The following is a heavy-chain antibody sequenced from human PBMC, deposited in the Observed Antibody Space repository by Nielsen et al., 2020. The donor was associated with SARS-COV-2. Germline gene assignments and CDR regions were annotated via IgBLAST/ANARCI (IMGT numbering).Heavy chain of an antibody. Sequence: GGSLRLSCAAFGFSFSSYSMNWVRQAPGKGLEWVSSISSSSSHIYYEGSVKGRFTISRDNAKNSLYLQMNSLRAEDTAVYYCAKDFRFGGAFDYWGQGTLVTVSS. CDR1: GFSFSSYS. V-gene: IGHV3-21*01. J-gene: IGHJ4*02. CDR3: AKDFRFGGAFDY. D-gene: IGHD3-10*01. CDR2: ISSSSSHI.